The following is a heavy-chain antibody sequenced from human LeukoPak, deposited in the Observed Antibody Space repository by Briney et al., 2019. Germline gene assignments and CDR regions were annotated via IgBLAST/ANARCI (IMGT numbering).Heavy chain of an antibody. CDR1: GFTFSNSG. D-gene: IGHD6-13*01. V-gene: IGHV3-23*01. CDR2: ISGSGGST. J-gene: IGHJ4*02. CDR3: AKDPRRYSRTGGYLDY. Sequence: GGSLRLSCAASGFTFSNSGMSWVRQAPGKGLEWVSGISGSGGSTYYADSVKGRFTISRDNSKNTLYLQMNSLRAEDTAVYYCAKDPRRYSRTGGYLDYWGQGTLVTVSS.